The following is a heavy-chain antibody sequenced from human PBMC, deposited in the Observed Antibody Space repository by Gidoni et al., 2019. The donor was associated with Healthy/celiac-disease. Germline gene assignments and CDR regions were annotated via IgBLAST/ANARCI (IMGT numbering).Heavy chain of an antibody. D-gene: IGHD6-19*01. CDR2: IYHSGST. Sequence: QVQLQESGPGLVKPSETLSLTCAVSGYSISSGYYWGWIRQPPGKGLEWIGSIYHSGSTYYNPSLKSRVTISVDTSKNQFSLKLSSVTAADTAVYYCARVIAVAGLYFDYWGQGTLVTVSS. CDR3: ARVIAVAGLYFDY. V-gene: IGHV4-38-2*01. J-gene: IGHJ4*02. CDR1: GYSISSGYY.